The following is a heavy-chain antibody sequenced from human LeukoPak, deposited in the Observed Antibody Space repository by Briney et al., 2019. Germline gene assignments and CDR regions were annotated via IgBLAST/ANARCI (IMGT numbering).Heavy chain of an antibody. J-gene: IGHJ4*02. V-gene: IGHV1-8*01. CDR3: ARSSVGARRRIDY. CDR2: MNPNSGNT. D-gene: IGHD1-26*01. Sequence: ASVKVSCKASGYTFTSYDINWVRQATGQGLEWMGWMNPNSGNTGDAQKFQGRVTMTRSTSINTAYMELNSLTSEDTAVYYCARSSVGARRRIDYWGQGSLVTVPS. CDR1: GYTFTSYD.